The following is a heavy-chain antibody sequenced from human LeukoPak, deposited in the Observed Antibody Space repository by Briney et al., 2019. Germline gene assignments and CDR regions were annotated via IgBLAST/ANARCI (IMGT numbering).Heavy chain of an antibody. J-gene: IGHJ4*02. D-gene: IGHD6-13*01. Sequence: GESLKISCKGSGYSFTSYWIGWVRQMPGKGLEWMGIIYPGDSDTRYSPSFQGQVTISADKSISTAYLQWSSLKASDTAMYYCATYEPGYSSSWYLDYWGQGTLVTVSS. CDR2: IYPGDSDT. CDR3: ATYEPGYSSSWYLDY. CDR1: GYSFTSYW. V-gene: IGHV5-51*01.